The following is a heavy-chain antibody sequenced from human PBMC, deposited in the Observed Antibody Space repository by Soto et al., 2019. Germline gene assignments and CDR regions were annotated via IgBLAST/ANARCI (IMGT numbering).Heavy chain of an antibody. CDR1: GGSISSGGYY. V-gene: IGHV4-31*03. Sequence: QVQLQESGPGLVKPSQTLFLTCTVSGGSISSGGYYWSWIRQHPGKGLEWIGYIYYSGSTYYNPSLKSRVTISVDTSKNQFSLKLSSVTAADTAVYYCARLWFGELFSYYYYMDVWGKGTTVTVSS. J-gene: IGHJ6*03. D-gene: IGHD3-10*01. CDR2: IYYSGST. CDR3: ARLWFGELFSYYYYMDV.